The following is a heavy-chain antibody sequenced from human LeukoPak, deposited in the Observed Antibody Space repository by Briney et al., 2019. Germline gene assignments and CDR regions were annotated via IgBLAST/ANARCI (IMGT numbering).Heavy chain of an antibody. CDR3: ARDKSIAAKPAGWFDP. J-gene: IGHJ5*02. CDR2: ISSSRNYI. D-gene: IGHD6-6*01. V-gene: IGHV3-21*01. CDR1: GFTFSNYS. Sequence: GGSLRLSCAASGFTFSNYSMHWVRQAPGKGLEWVSSISSSRNYIYYAYSVKGRFTISRDNAKNSLYLQMNSLRAEDTAVYYCARDKSIAAKPAGWFDPWGQGTLVTVSS.